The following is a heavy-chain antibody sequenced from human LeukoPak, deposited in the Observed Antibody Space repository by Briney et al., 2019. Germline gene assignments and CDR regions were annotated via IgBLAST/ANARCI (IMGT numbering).Heavy chain of an antibody. CDR3: ATARGSYDYVWGSYRHSYFDY. D-gene: IGHD3-16*02. J-gene: IGHJ4*02. CDR1: GYRFTNYW. Sequence: GESLKISCKGSGYRFTNYWIGWVRQMPGKGLEWMGIIYPGDSDTRYSPSLQGQVTISADKSISTAYLQWSSLKASDTAMYYCATARGSYDYVWGSYRHSYFDYWGQGTLVTVSS. CDR2: IYPGDSDT. V-gene: IGHV5-51*01.